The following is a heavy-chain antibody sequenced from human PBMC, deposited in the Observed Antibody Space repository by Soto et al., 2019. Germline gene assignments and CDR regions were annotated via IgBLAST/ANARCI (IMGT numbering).Heavy chain of an antibody. Sequence: ALSVTGPVSVGSISSGDYYWSWILQPPGKGLEWIGYLYYMGSTYYNPSRKSRVTISVDTSKNQFSLKLSSVTAADTAVYYCASKEPYYYDSSGYYPFDYWGQGTLVTVSS. CDR3: ASKEPYYYDSSGYYPFDY. V-gene: IGHV4-30-4*01. CDR1: VGSISSGDYY. J-gene: IGHJ4*02. CDR2: LYYMGST. D-gene: IGHD3-22*01.